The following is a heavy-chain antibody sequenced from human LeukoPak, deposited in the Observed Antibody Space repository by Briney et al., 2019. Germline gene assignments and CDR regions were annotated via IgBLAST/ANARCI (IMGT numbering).Heavy chain of an antibody. Sequence: PGGSLRLSCAASGFTFSSHAMSWVRQAPGKGLEWDSGISGSGGSTNYADSVQGRFTISRDNSKHTLYLQMNSLRAEDTAVYYCAKWLYSSGWYYFDYWGQGTLVTVSS. CDR3: AKWLYSSGWYYFDY. J-gene: IGHJ4*02. CDR1: GFTFSSHA. V-gene: IGHV3-23*01. CDR2: ISGSGGST. D-gene: IGHD6-19*01.